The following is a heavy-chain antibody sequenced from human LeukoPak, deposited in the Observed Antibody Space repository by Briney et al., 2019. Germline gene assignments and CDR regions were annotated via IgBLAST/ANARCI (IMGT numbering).Heavy chain of an antibody. J-gene: IGHJ4*02. CDR2: IYRGGST. V-gene: IGHV3-66*01. CDR1: GFTVSSNY. D-gene: IGHD1-26*01. Sequence: PGGSLRLSCAASGFTVSSNYMSWVRQAPGKGLEWVSVIYRGGSTYYADSVKGRFTISRDNSKNTLYLQMNNLRAEDTAVYYCAMATWVGGLDYWGQGTLATVSS. CDR3: AMATWVGGLDY.